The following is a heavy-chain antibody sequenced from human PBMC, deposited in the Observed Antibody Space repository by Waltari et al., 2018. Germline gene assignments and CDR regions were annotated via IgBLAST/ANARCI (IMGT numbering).Heavy chain of an antibody. V-gene: IGHV1-69*08. CDR2: IIPILGIA. Sequence: QVQLVQSGAEVKKPGSSVKVSCKASGGTFSSYTISWVRQAPGQGLEWMGRIIPILGIANYAQKFQGRVTITADKSTSTAYMELSSLRSEDTAVYYCARDGEGEQVTTFGYYGMDVWGQGTTVTVSS. D-gene: IGHD3-16*01. J-gene: IGHJ6*02. CDR3: ARDGEGEQVTTFGYYGMDV. CDR1: GGTFSSYT.